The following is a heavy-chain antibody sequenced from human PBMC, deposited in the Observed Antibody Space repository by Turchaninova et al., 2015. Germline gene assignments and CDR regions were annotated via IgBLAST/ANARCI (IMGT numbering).Heavy chain of an antibody. CDR1: RFTFSTYW. Sequence: EVQLVESGGGLVQPGGSLRLSCAASRFTFSTYWMSWVRQGQGKGLEWLAMIHHSGSEGDYVVCGKGRFTLSRENAKNSLYLQMNSLRTEDTAVYYCAREWNDSGRGLDVWGKGATVTVSS. CDR3: AREWNDSGRGLDV. V-gene: IGHV3-7*01. J-gene: IGHJ6*04. D-gene: IGHD3-10*01. CDR2: IHHSGSEG.